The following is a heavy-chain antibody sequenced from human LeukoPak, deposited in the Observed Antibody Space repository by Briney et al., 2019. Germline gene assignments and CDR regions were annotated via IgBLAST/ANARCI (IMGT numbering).Heavy chain of an antibody. CDR2: IYTSGST. J-gene: IGHJ4*02. CDR1: GDSISSGTYY. V-gene: IGHV4-61*02. D-gene: IGHD5-24*01. Sequence: SQTLSLTCTVSGDSISSGTYYWSWIRQPAGKGLEWIGRIYTSGSTNYNPSLKSRVTISVDTSKNQFSLKLSSVTAADTAVYYCARAKRWLPFDYWGQGTLVTVSS. CDR3: ARAKRWLPFDY.